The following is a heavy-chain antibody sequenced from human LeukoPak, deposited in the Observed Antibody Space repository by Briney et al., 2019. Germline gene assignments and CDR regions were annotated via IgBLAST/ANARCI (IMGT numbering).Heavy chain of an antibody. CDR1: GFTFSSYA. V-gene: IGHV3-64D*06. J-gene: IGHJ4*02. CDR3: VKDSPPVQQLGLFDY. D-gene: IGHD6-13*01. Sequence: GGSLRLSCSASGFTFSSYAMHWVRQAPGKGLEYVSAISSNGGSTYYADSVKGRFTISRDNSKNTLYLQMSSLRAEATAVYYWVKDSPPVQQLGLFDYWGPGTLVTVSS. CDR2: ISSNGGST.